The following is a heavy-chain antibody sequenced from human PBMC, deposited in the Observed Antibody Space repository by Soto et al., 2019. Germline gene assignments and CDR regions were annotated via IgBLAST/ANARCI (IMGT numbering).Heavy chain of an antibody. CDR1: GFTFSSYS. CDR2: ISTSGDFI. CDR3: AGGGSSYREFDY. J-gene: IGHJ4*02. D-gene: IGHD1-26*01. Sequence: TGGSLRLSCAASGFTFSSYSMNWVRQAPGKGLEWVSSISTSGDFIYYADSVKGRFTLSRDNAKKSVYLQMSSLRAEDTAVYYCAGGGSSYREFDYWGQGTLVTVSS. V-gene: IGHV3-21*01.